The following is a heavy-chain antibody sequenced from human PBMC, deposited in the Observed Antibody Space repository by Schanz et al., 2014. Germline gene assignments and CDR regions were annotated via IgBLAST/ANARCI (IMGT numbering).Heavy chain of an antibody. CDR1: GFTFTTYA. CDR2: ISWNSGSI. J-gene: IGHJ3*02. D-gene: IGHD5-12*01. Sequence: DVQLLESGGGLVQPGESLRLSCAASGFTFTTYAMTWVRQAPGKGLEWVSSISWNSGSIDYADSVKGRFTISRDNAKNSLYLQMNSLRAEDTAVYYCAGAVATIRADSFDIWGQGTMVAVSS. CDR3: AGAVATIRADSFDI. V-gene: IGHV3-23*01.